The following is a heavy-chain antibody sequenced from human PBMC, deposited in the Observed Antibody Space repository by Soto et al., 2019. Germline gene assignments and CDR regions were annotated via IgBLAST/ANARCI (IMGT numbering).Heavy chain of an antibody. J-gene: IGHJ4*02. CDR3: ARSEYSSSYFDY. V-gene: IGHV1-69*13. CDR2: IIPIFGTA. D-gene: IGHD6-6*01. CDR1: GGTFSSYA. Sequence: ASVKVSCKASGGTFSSYAISWVRQAPGQGLEWMGGIIPIFGTANYAQKFQGRVTITADESTSTAYMELSSLRSEDTAVYYCARSEYSSSYFDYWGQGTLVTVSS.